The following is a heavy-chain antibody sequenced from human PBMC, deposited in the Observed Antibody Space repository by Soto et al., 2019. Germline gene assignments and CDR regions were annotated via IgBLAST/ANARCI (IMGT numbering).Heavy chain of an antibody. J-gene: IGHJ4*02. V-gene: IGHV1-69*18. CDR1: GDTFNNYG. CDR2: IIPIFGTT. Sequence: QVQLVQSGAEVKKPGSSVRVFCKTSGDTFNNYGLSWVRQAPGQGPEWMGTIIPIFGTTTSAQKFQGRVILTADESTTTAYMDLSSLRFEDTAVYYCARPHKSGDYFDFWGQGTLVTVSS. CDR3: ARPHKSGDYFDF. D-gene: IGHD4-17*01.